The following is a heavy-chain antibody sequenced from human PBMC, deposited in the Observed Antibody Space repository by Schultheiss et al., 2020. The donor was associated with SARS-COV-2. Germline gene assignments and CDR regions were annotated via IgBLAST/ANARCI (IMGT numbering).Heavy chain of an antibody. Sequence: GESLKISCAASGFTFSSYSMNWVRQAPGKGLEWVSSISSSSSYIYYADSVKGRFTISRDNAKNSLYLQMNSLRAEDTAVYYCARGCGGGSCSLVDYWGQGTLVTVSS. J-gene: IGHJ4*02. CDR1: GFTFSSYS. D-gene: IGHD2-15*01. V-gene: IGHV3-21*01. CDR3: ARGCGGGSCSLVDY. CDR2: ISSSSSYI.